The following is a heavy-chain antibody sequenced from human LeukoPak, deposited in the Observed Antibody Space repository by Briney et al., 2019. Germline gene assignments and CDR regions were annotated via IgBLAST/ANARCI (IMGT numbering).Heavy chain of an antibody. CDR2: ISGSVVST. CDR3: AKGVRYFDWFPTQFDY. CDR1: GFTFSISA. V-gene: IGHV3-23*01. D-gene: IGHD3-9*01. Sequence: PGGSLRLSRAASGFTFSISAMSWVRQAQGKRLEWVSGISGSVVSTYYADSVKGRFTISRDNSKNTLYLQMNSLRAEDTAVYYCAKGVRYFDWFPTQFDYWGQGTLVTVSS. J-gene: IGHJ4*02.